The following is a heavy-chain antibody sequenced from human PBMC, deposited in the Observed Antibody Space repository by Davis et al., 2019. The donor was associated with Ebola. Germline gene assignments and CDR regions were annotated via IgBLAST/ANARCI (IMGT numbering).Heavy chain of an antibody. CDR3: ARGRRYSYGPPRY. Sequence: MPGGSLRLSCTVSGGSISSSSYYWGWIRQPPGKGLEWIGEINHSGSTNYNPSLKSRVTISVDTSKNQFSLKLSSVTAADTAVYYCARGRRYSYGPPRYWGQGTLVTVSS. CDR1: GGSISSSSYY. V-gene: IGHV4-39*07. D-gene: IGHD5-18*01. J-gene: IGHJ4*02. CDR2: INHSGST.